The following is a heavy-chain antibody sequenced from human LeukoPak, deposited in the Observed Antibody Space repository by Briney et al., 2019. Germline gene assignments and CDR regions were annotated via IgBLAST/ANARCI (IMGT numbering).Heavy chain of an antibody. J-gene: IGHJ4*02. CDR1: GGSVRSSSYY. Sequence: SETLSLTCTVSGGSVRSSSYYGGCIRQPPGKGLEWIGSVHYNGSTCYNPSLGGRVIMSIDTSKNQFSLKLTSVTAADTAMYYCARDRGVPRPYYFDQWGQGTLVTVSS. CDR2: VHYNGST. V-gene: IGHV4-39*07. D-gene: IGHD3-10*01. CDR3: ARDRGVPRPYYFDQ.